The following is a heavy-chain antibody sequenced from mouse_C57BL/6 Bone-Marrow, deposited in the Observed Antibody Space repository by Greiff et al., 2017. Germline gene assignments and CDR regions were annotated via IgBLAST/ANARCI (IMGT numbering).Heavy chain of an antibody. CDR2: IDPNSGGT. CDR1: GYTFTSYW. Sequence: QVQLHQPGAELVKPGASVKLSCKASGYTFTSYWMHWVKRRPGRGLEWIGRIDPNSGGTKYNEKFKSKATLTVDKPSSTAYMQLSSLTSEDSAVYYCARGTSYGSSYRRNYYAMDYWGQGTSVTVSS. V-gene: IGHV1-72*01. J-gene: IGHJ4*01. D-gene: IGHD1-1*01. CDR3: ARGTSYGSSYRRNYYAMDY.